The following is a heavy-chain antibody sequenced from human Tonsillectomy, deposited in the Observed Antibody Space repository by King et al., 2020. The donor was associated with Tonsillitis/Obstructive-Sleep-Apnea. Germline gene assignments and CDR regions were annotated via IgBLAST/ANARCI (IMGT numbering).Heavy chain of an antibody. CDR2: IYWDDDK. CDR3: AHRHVGQWLIPFGFDI. CDR1: GFSLSTSEVG. Sequence: ITLKESGPTLVKPTQTLTLTCTFSGFSLSTSEVGVGWIRQPPGKALEWLAIIYWDDDKRYSPSLKSRLTITKDTSKNQVVLSMTNMDPVDTATYYCAHRHVGQWLIPFGFDIWGQGTMVTVSS. D-gene: IGHD6-19*01. V-gene: IGHV2-5*02. J-gene: IGHJ3*02.